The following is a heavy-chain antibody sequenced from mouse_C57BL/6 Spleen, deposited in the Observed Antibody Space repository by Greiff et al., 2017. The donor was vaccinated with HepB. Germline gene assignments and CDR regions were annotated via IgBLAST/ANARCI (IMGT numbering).Heavy chain of an antibody. D-gene: IGHD4-1*01. J-gene: IGHJ2*01. CDR3: ARRKLTGAGPHYFDY. Sequence: QVQLKQSGAELVRPGASVKLSCKASGYTFTSYWMHWVKQRPGQGLERIGEIDPSDSYTNYNQKFKGKSTLTVDKSSSKAYLQLSSLTSEDSAVYYCARRKLTGAGPHYFDYWSQGTTLTVSS. V-gene: IGHV1-69*01. CDR1: GYTFTSYW. CDR2: IDPSDSYT.